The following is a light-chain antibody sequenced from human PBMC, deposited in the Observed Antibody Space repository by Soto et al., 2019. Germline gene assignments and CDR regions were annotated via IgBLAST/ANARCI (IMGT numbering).Light chain of an antibody. V-gene: IGLV2-14*03. J-gene: IGLJ1*01. Sequence: QSALTQPASVSWSPGQSITISCAGTSSDLGAYKYVSWYQQHPDKAPKLILYEVSRRPSGVSNRFSGSKSGNTASLTISGLLAEDEADYSCSSYTNTGTLVFGTGTKVTVL. CDR2: EVS. CDR1: SSDLGAYKY. CDR3: SSYTNTGTLV.